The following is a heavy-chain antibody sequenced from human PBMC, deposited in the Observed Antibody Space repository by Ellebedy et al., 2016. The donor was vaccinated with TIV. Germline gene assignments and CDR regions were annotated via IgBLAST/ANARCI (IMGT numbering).Heavy chain of an antibody. V-gene: IGHV3-9*01. CDR3: VKDQDRDYAHYKGVFEI. CDR2: ISWDSGTV. J-gene: IGHJ3*02. CDR1: GISLRSYA. D-gene: IGHD3-16*01. Sequence: PGGSLRLSCAASGISLRSYAMSWVRQAPGKGLEWVSGISWDSGTVGYVDSVGGRFTISRDNARNALYLEMNSLRPEDTALYYCVKDQDRDYAHYKGVFEIWGQGTLVSVSS.